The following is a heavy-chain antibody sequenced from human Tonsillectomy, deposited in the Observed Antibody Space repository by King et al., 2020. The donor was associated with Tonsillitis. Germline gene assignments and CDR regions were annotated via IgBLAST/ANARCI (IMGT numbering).Heavy chain of an antibody. CDR2: IKHSGST. CDR1: GGSFSGYY. V-gene: IGHV4-34*01. CDR3: ARADYGDYSFQH. D-gene: IGHD4-17*01. J-gene: IGHJ1*01. Sequence: VQLQQWGAGLLKPSETLSLTCAVYGGSFSGYYWSWIRQPPGKGLEWIGEIKHSGSTNYNPSLKSRVTISVDTSKNQFSLKLSSVTAADTAVYYCARADYGDYSFQHWGQGTLVTVSS.